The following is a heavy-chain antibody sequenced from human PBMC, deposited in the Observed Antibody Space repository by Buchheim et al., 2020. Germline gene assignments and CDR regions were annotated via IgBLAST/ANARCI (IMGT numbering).Heavy chain of an antibody. CDR3: ARLTDY. J-gene: IGHJ4*02. V-gene: IGHV4-39*01. Sequence: QLQLQESGPGLVKPSETLSLTCSVSGASISSSTYYWGWIRQPPGKGLEWIASIYYSGNTYYNPSLKSRVTISVDKSKNTFSLMLSSVTAADTAVYYCARLTDYWGQGTL. CDR2: IYYSGNT. CDR1: GASISSSTYY.